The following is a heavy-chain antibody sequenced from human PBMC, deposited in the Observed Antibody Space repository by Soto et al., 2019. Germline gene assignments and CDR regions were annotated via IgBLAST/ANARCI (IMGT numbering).Heavy chain of an antibody. CDR3: TKARSTSLYGMDV. J-gene: IGHJ6*02. D-gene: IGHD2-2*01. CDR1: GFTFSSYA. Sequence: PGGSLRLSCAASGFTFSSYALNWVRQGPGKGLEWVSVISGSGETTSYADSVKGRFTISRDDSKNTLYLQMSSLRAEDAAVYYCTKARSTSLYGMDVWGQGTTVTVSS. V-gene: IGHV3-23*01. CDR2: ISGSGETT.